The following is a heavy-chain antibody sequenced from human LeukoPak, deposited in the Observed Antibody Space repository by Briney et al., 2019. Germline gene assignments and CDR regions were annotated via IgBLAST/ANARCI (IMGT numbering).Heavy chain of an antibody. Sequence: PGGSLRLSCAASGFTFSSYAMSWVRQAPGKGLEWVSAISGSGGSTYYADSVKGRFTISRDNSKTTLYLQMNSLRAEDTAVYYCAKDSSGWYGGNWFDPWGQGTLVTVSS. CDR1: GFTFSSYA. D-gene: IGHD6-19*01. J-gene: IGHJ5*02. CDR3: AKDSSGWYGGNWFDP. V-gene: IGHV3-23*01. CDR2: ISGSGGST.